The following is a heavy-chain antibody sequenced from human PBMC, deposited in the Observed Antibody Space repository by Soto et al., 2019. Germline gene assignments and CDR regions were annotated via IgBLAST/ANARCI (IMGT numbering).Heavy chain of an antibody. V-gene: IGHV3-11*01. CDR1: GFTFSDYY. D-gene: IGHD6-13*01. Sequence: QVQLVESGGGLVKPGGSLRLSCAASGFTFSDYYMSWIRQAPGKGLEWVSYISSSGSTIYYADSVKGRFTISRDNTKTSLYLQMNSLRAEDTAVYYCARAVAAAGYYYYYYYYMDVWGKGTTVTVSS. CDR3: ARAVAAAGYYYYYYYYMDV. CDR2: ISSSGSTI. J-gene: IGHJ6*03.